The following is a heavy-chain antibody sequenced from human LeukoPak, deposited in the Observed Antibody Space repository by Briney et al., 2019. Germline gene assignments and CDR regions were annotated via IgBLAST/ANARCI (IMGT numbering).Heavy chain of an antibody. CDR3: LTRSLLAVTGNYYMDV. V-gene: IGHV3-23*01. J-gene: IGHJ6*03. CDR1: GFTFSSNA. CDR2: LSGSGGSM. Sequence: SGGSLRLSCEASGFTFSSNAMSWVRQAPGKGLEWISGLSGSGGSMYYADSVKGRFTISRDTSKNTLYLQMKSLRAEDTAVYYCLTRSLLAVTGNYYMDVWGKGTTVTVSS. D-gene: IGHD6-19*01.